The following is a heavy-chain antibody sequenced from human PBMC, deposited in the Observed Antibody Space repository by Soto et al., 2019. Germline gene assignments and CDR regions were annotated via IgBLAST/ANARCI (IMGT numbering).Heavy chain of an antibody. CDR2: ISGYGDYT. D-gene: IGHD6-19*01. CDR1: GFTFSSYA. V-gene: IGHV3-23*01. CDR3: ARYSGWSHYYGVDV. Sequence: GGSLRLSCAASGFTFSSYAMSWVRQAPGKGLEWVATISGYGDYTYYADSVKGRFTISRDNSKNTLYVQMNSLRAEDTAVYYCARYSGWSHYYGVDVWGQGTTVTVSS. J-gene: IGHJ6*02.